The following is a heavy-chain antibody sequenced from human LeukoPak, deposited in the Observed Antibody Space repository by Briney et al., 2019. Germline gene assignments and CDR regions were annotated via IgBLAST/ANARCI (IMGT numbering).Heavy chain of an antibody. V-gene: IGHV3-21*01. CDR2: ISSSSSYI. J-gene: IGHJ4*02. Sequence: KPGGSLRLSCAASGFTFSSYSMNWVRQAPGKGLEWVSSISSSSSYIYYADSVKGRFTISRDNAKNSLYLQMNSLRAEDTAVYYCARIGTPITYDFWSGYLGSFDYWGQGTLVTVSS. CDR1: GFTFSSYS. CDR3: ARIGTPITYDFWSGYLGSFDY. D-gene: IGHD3-3*01.